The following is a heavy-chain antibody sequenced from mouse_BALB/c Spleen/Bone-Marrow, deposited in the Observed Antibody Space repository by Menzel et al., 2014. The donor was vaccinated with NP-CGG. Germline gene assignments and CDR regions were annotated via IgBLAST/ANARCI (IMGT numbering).Heavy chain of an antibody. V-gene: IGHV1S29*02. Sequence: VQLQQSGPELVKPGASVKISCKASGHTFTDYNMQWVKQSHGKSLEWIGYIYPYNGGTGYNQKFRSKATLTVDSSSSTAYMELRSLTSEDSAVYYCAREGGYYDAMDYWGQGTSVTVSS. J-gene: IGHJ4*01. CDR3: AREGGYYDAMDY. CDR1: GHTFTDYN. CDR2: IYPYNGGT. D-gene: IGHD2-2*01.